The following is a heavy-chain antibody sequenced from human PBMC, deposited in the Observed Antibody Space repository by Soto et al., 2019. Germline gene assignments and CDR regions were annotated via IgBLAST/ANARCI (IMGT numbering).Heavy chain of an antibody. J-gene: IGHJ4*02. CDR1: GGSVSSGSYY. Sequence: SETLSLTCTVSGGSVSSGSYYWTWIRQPPGKGLEWIGYTYYSGSTNYNPSLKSRVTISVDTSKNQFSLKLTSVTAADTAVYYCARDIRGYSRAFDYWGQGTLVTVSS. CDR2: TYYSGST. CDR3: ARDIRGYSRAFDY. D-gene: IGHD5-18*01. V-gene: IGHV4-61*01.